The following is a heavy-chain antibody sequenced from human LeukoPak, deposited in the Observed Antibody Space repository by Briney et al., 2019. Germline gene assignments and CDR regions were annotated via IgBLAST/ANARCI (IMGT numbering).Heavy chain of an antibody. J-gene: IGHJ4*02. V-gene: IGHV3-33*01. CDR1: GFTFSSYG. CDR2: IWYDGSNK. D-gene: IGHD3-22*01. CDR3: ARDQGYYYDSSGPGVFDY. Sequence: GGTLRLSCAASGFTFSSYGMHWVRQAPGKGLEWVAVIWYDGSNKYYADSVKGRFTISRDNSKNTLYLQMNSLRAEDTAVYYCARDQGYYYDSSGPGVFDYWGQGTLATVS.